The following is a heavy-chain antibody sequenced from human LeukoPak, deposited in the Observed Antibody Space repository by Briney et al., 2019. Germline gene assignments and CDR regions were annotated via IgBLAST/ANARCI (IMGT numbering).Heavy chain of an antibody. CDR1: GFTFSTSA. D-gene: IGHD4-17*01. J-gene: IGHJ3*01. Sequence: SVKVSCKTSGFTFSTSAVQWVRQARRQRLEWIGWIIVSSGATNYAQSLQARFTITRDMSTNTAYMALSRLGSEHSAVYYCAAELYGVYTDCCTFHLWGQGTLVTVSS. V-gene: IGHV1-58*01. CDR3: AAELYGVYTDCCTFHL. CDR2: IIVSSGAT.